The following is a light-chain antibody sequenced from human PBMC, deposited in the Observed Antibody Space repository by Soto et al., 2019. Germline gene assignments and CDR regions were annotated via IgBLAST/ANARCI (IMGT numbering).Light chain of an antibody. J-gene: IGKJ5*01. V-gene: IGKV3-20*01. CDR2: AAS. Sequence: MVLTQSPGTLSFSPGEIATLSFSSSQSISGIYLAWYQQKPGQPPRLLMYAASSRASGIPDRFSGSGSGTDFTLTISRLEPEDFAVYYCQQSSSSPITFGQGTRLEIK. CDR3: QQSSSSPIT. CDR1: QSISGIY.